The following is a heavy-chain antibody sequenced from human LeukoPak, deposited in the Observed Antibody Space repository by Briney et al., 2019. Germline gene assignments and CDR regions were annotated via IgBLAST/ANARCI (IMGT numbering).Heavy chain of an antibody. D-gene: IGHD3-3*01. Sequence: SETLSLTCVVYGGSFSDYYWSWIRQPPGKGLEWIGEINHSGYTNYNPSLKSRITISVDTSRNQFSLNLSYMTAADTAVYHCARGGSYYDFWSGRAPFTPWGQGTLVTVSS. J-gene: IGHJ4*02. CDR1: GGSFSDYY. CDR2: INHSGYT. V-gene: IGHV4-34*01. CDR3: ARGGSYYDFWSGRAPFTP.